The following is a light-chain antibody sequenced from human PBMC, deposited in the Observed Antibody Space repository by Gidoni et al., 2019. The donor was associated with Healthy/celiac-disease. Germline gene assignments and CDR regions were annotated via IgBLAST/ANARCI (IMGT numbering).Light chain of an antibody. V-gene: IGLV1-47*02. CDR1: SSNIGSKY. J-gene: IGLJ2*01. CDR3: AAWDDSLSGPVV. CDR2: SNN. Sequence: QSVLTQPPSASGTPGQRVTISCSGSSSNIGSKYVYWYQQLPGTAPKLLIYSNNQRPSGVPDRFSGAKSGTSASLAISGLRSEDAADYYCAAWDDSLSGPVVFGGGTKLTVL.